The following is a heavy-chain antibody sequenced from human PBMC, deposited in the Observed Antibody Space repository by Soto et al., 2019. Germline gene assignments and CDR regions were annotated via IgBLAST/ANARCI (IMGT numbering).Heavy chain of an antibody. V-gene: IGHV3-23*01. CDR2: ISGSGDST. J-gene: IGHJ4*02. Sequence: VGSLRLSCAASGFTFSTYAMSWVRQAPGKGLEWVSAISGSGDSTYYADSVKGRFTISRDNSKNTLYLQMNSPRAEDTAVYYCAILNPYDSSGYPYWGQGTLVTVSS. CDR3: AILNPYDSSGYPY. D-gene: IGHD3-22*01. CDR1: GFTFSTYA.